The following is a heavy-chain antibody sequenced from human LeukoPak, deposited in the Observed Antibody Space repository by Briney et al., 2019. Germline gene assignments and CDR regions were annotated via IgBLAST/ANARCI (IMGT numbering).Heavy chain of an antibody. CDR2: LSFDGNHQ. CDR3: ARDWFDSGWYLDH. CDR1: GFTFSSYA. J-gene: IGHJ4*02. V-gene: IGHV3-30*04. Sequence: GGSLRLSCAVSGFTFSSYAMSWVRQAPGRGLEWVALLSFDGNHQFYADSVKGRFTLSRDNSKNMVFLEMTSLRVEDTAVYYCARDWFDSGWYLDHWGQGALVTVSS. D-gene: IGHD6-19*01.